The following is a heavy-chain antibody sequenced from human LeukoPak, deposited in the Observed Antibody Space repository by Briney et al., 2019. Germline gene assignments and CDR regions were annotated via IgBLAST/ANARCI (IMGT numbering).Heavy chain of an antibody. Sequence: GGSLRLSFASSGFTFSNYDMHWVRQATGKGLEWVSAIGTACDTYYPTSVKGQFTISRENDKNSLYLQMNSMRGGDTAVYYCARAVTGTTYFDYWGQGTLVTVSS. CDR1: GFTFSNYD. CDR2: IGTACDT. V-gene: IGHV3-13*01. CDR3: ARAVTGTTYFDY. J-gene: IGHJ4*02. D-gene: IGHD1-7*01.